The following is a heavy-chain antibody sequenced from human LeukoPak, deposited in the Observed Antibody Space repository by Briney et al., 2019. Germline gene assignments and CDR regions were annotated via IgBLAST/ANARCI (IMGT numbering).Heavy chain of an antibody. J-gene: IGHJ4*02. CDR2: IILIFGTA. Sequence: SVKVSCKASGGTLSSYAISWVRQAPGQGVEWMGGIILIFGTANYAQKFQGRVTITTDESTSTAYMELSSLRSEDTAVYYCARDPTSGYSSGGDYWGQGTLVTVSS. V-gene: IGHV1-69*05. CDR1: GGTLSSYA. CDR3: ARDPTSGYSSGGDY. D-gene: IGHD6-19*01.